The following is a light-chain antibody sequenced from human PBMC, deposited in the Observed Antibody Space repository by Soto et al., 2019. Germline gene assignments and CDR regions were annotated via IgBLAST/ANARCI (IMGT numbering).Light chain of an antibody. CDR2: GAS. CDR3: QQYNNWPMWT. Sequence: IVMTQSRATLSVSPGERATLSCRASQSVSSNLAWYQQKPGQAPRLLIYGASTRATGIPARFSGSGSGTEFTLTINSLQSEDFAVYYCQQYNNWPMWTFGQGTKVDI. CDR1: QSVSSN. J-gene: IGKJ1*01. V-gene: IGKV3-15*01.